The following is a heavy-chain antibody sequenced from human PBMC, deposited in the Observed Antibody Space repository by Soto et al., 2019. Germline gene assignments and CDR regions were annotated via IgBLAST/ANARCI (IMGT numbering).Heavy chain of an antibody. CDR1: GFTFSSYS. V-gene: IGHV3-21*01. Sequence: EVQLVESGGGLVKPGGSLRLSCAASGFTFSSYSMNWVRQAPGKGLEWVSSISSSSSYIYYADSVKGRFTISRDNAKNSLYLQMNSLRAEVTAVYYCANTDYGGNSAVYFDYWGQGTLVTVSS. J-gene: IGHJ4*02. D-gene: IGHD4-17*01. CDR3: ANTDYGGNSAVYFDY. CDR2: ISSSSSYI.